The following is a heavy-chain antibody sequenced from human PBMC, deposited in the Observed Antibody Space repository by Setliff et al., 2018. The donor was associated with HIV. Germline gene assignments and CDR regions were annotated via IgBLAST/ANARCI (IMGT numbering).Heavy chain of an antibody. J-gene: IGHJ6*02. D-gene: IGHD3-10*01. CDR1: GYIFSTFG. CDR2: INSYNGNT. CDR3: SRSGVPPYYYYGMDV. V-gene: IGHV1-18*01. Sequence: GASVKVSCKASGYIFSTFGVNWVRQAPGQGLEWMGWINSYNGNTKFAQKFQGRVTMTTDTSTTTAFMELRSLKADDTGIYYCSRSGVPPYYYYGMDVWGQGTTVTVSS.